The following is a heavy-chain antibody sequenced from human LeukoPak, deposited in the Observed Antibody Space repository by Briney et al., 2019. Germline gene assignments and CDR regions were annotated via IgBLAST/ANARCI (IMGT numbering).Heavy chain of an antibody. D-gene: IGHD4-17*01. CDR3: ARDYGDFPFDY. J-gene: IGHJ4*02. CDR1: GFTFSSYL. V-gene: IGHV3-7*01. CDR2: IKQYGSEK. Sequence: GSLRLSCAASGFTFSSYLMSWGRQAPGRGLGWVANIKQYGSEKYYVDSVKGRFTIARDNAKNSLYLQMNSLRAEDTAVYYCARDYGDFPFDYWGQGTLVTVSS.